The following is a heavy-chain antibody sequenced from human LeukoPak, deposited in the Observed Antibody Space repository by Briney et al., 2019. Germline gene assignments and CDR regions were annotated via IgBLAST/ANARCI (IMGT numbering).Heavy chain of an antibody. D-gene: IGHD4-17*01. J-gene: IGHJ3*02. CDR2: IYYSGST. CDR3: ARFPHRDYVGGFDI. V-gene: IGHV4-39*01. CDR1: GGSISSSSYL. Sequence: SETLSLTCTVSGGSISSSSYLWGWIRQPPGEGLEWIGNIYYSGSTYYSPSLKSRVTISVDTSKKQFSLKLSSVTAADTAVYYCARFPHRDYVGGFDIWGQGTMVTVSP.